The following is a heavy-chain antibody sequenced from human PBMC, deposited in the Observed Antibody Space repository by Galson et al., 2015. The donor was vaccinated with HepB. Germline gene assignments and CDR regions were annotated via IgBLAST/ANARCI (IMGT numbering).Heavy chain of an antibody. D-gene: IGHD3-10*01. CDR1: GYTFTTYT. CDR3: ARDNYYGSGSYLRGWFDP. J-gene: IGHJ5*02. V-gene: IGHV1-69*13. Sequence: SVKVSCKASGYTFTTYTIHWVRQAPGQGLEWMGGIIPIFGTANYAQKFQGRVTITADESTSTAYMELSSLRSEDTAVYYCARDNYYGSGSYLRGWFDPWGQGTLVTVSS. CDR2: IIPIFGTA.